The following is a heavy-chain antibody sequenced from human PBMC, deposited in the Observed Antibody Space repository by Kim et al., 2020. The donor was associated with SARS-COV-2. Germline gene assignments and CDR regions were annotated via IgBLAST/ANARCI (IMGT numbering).Heavy chain of an antibody. Sequence: SVKVSCKASGGTFSSYAISWVRQAPGQGLEWMGRIIPILGIANYAQKFQGRVTITADKSTSTAYMELSSLRSEDTAVYYCARESREKKWELLHPDYWGQGNLVTVSS. CDR2: IIPILGIA. V-gene: IGHV1-69*04. D-gene: IGHD1-26*01. J-gene: IGHJ4*02. CDR3: ARESREKKWELLHPDY. CDR1: GGTFSSYA.